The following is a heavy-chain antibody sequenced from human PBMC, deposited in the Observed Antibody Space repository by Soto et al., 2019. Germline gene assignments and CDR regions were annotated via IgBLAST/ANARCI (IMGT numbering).Heavy chain of an antibody. CDR1: CGSISSYY. V-gene: IGHV4-59*01. D-gene: IGHD5-18*01. CDR2: IYYSGST. CDR3: ARAEGYSYGLYYYYGMDV. Sequence: SETLSLTCTVSCGSISSYYWSWIRQPPGKGLEWIGYIYYSGSTNYNPSLKSRVTISVDTSKNQFSLKLSSVTAADTAVYYCARAEGYSYGLYYYYGMDVWGQGTLVTVSS. J-gene: IGHJ6*02.